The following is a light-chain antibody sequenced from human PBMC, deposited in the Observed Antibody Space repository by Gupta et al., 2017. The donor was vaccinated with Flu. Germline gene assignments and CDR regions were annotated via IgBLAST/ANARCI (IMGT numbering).Light chain of an antibody. V-gene: IGKV1-12*01. CDR3: QQTQSFPRT. J-gene: IGKJ1*01. CDR2: SAS. CDR1: QHVSNW. Sequence: IQVTQSPSSVSASVGDRVTLTCRASQHVSNWVAWYQQLPGKAPKILIFSASTFQSAVPSRFSASGSGTDFTRTISSLQPEDFATYFCQQTQSFPRTFGQGTRLEMK.